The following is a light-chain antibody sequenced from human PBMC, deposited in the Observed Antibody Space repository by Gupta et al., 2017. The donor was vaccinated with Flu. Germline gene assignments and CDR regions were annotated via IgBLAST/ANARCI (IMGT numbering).Light chain of an antibody. J-gene: IGLJ1*01. Sequence: TISCTGTSRDVGGFNYVAWYQHHPGKDPRLIIDEVTNRPSGVSNRFSGSKSGNAASPTISGLQAEDEGDDYCSSYLNSQTPPVFGTGTRVTVL. V-gene: IGLV2-14*01. CDR3: SSYLNSQTPPV. CDR1: SRDVGGFNY. CDR2: EVT.